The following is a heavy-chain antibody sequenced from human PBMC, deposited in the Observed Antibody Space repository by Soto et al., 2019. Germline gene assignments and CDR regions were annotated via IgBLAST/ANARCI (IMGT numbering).Heavy chain of an antibody. J-gene: IGHJ4*02. V-gene: IGHV3-23*01. D-gene: IGHD5-18*01. CDR2: ISGSGGST. CDR1: GFTFSSDA. Sequence: PWESLRLSCAASGFTFSSDAMSWVRQAPGKGLEWVSAISGSGGSTFYSDSVKGRFTISTDNSKNTLYLQMNSLRAENTAVYYCAKATWIQLWSSFDYWGQGTLVTVSS. CDR3: AKATWIQLWSSFDY.